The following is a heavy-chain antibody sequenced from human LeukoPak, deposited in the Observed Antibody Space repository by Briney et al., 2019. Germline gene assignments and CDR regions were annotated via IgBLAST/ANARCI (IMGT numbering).Heavy chain of an antibody. CDR2: ISGSGGST. V-gene: IGHV3-23*01. CDR3: AKLGGDGYKPIDY. D-gene: IGHD5-24*01. CDR1: GFTFSSYA. Sequence: GGSLGLSCAASGFTFSSYAMSWVRQAPGKGLEWVSAISGSGGSTYYADSVKGRFTISRDNSKNTLYLQMNSLRAEDTAVYYCAKLGGDGYKPIDYWGQGTLVTVSS. J-gene: IGHJ4*02.